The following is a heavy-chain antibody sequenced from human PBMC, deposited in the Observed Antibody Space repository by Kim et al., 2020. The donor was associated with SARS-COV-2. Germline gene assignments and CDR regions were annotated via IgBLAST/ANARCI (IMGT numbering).Heavy chain of an antibody. Sequence: SETLSLTCAVYGGSFSGYYWSWIRQPPGKGLEWIGEINHSGSTNYNPSLKSRVTISVDTSKNQFSLKLSSVTAADTAVYYCARAPEQGVDKGYFDLWGRGTLVTVSS. CDR1: GGSFSGYY. V-gene: IGHV4-34*01. J-gene: IGHJ2*01. D-gene: IGHD3-3*01. CDR2: INHSGST. CDR3: ARAPEQGVDKGYFDL.